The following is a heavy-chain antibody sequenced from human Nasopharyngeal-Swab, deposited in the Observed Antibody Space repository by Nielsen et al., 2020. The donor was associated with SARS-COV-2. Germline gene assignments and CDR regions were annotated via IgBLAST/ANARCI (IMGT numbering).Heavy chain of an antibody. Sequence: ETLSLTCAVSGFTFTNYWMHWVRRTPGKGLVWVSRINIDGSRTGYADSVKGRFTISRDNAKNTLYLQMNSLRAEDTAVYYCASHVDTAMAEFDPWGQGTLVTVSS. V-gene: IGHV3-74*01. J-gene: IGHJ5*02. D-gene: IGHD5-18*01. CDR3: ASHVDTAMAEFDP. CDR1: GFTFTNYW. CDR2: INIDGSRT.